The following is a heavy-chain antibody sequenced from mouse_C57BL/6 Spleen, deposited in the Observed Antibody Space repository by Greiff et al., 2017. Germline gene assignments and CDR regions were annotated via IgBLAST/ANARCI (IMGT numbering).Heavy chain of an antibody. CDR1: GYTFTDYN. D-gene: IGHD1-1*01. J-gene: IGHJ1*03. V-gene: IGHV1-18*01. CDR2: INPNNGGT. Sequence: EVKLMESGPELVKPGASVKIPCKASGYTFTDYNMDWVKQSHGKSLEWIGDINPNNGGTIYNQKFKGKATLTVDKSSSTAYMELRSLTSEDTAVYYCASRGYGSSYRYFDVWGTGTTVTVSS. CDR3: ASRGYGSSYRYFDV.